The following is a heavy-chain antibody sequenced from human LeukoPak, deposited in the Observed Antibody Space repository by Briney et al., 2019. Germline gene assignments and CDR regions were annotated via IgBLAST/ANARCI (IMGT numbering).Heavy chain of an antibody. CDR3: SSSRVLPLGVYYFDY. CDR1: GGSFSGYY. V-gene: IGHV4-34*01. J-gene: IGHJ4*02. Sequence: SETLSLTCAVYGGSFSGYYWSWIRQPPGKGLEWIGEINHSGSTNYNPSLKSRVTISVDTSKNQFSLKLSSVTAADTAVYYCSSSRVLPLGVYYFDYWGQGTLVTVSS. D-gene: IGHD2-2*01. CDR2: INHSGST.